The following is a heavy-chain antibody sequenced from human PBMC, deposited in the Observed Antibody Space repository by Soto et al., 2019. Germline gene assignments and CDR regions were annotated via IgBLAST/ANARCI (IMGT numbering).Heavy chain of an antibody. CDR2: IKQDGSEK. J-gene: IGHJ4*02. CDR1: GFTFSSYW. Sequence: EVQLVESGGGLVQPGGSLRLSCAASGFTFSSYWMSWVRQAPGKGLEWVANIKQDGSEKYYVDSVKGRFTISRDNAKNSLYLQMNSLRAEDTAVYYCAKGRPIVGATPYFDYWGQGTLVTVSS. V-gene: IGHV3-7*03. D-gene: IGHD1-26*01. CDR3: AKGRPIVGATPYFDY.